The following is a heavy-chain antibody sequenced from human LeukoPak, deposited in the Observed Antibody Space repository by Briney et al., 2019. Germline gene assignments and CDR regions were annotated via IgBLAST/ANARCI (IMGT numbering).Heavy chain of an antibody. CDR2: LSTSGNT. Sequence: SETPSLTCSVSGASVSSGNYFWTWIRQPTGKGLEWIGRLSTSGNTNYNPSPESRVTISGDTSKNQFSLQLRSVTAADTAVYYCTRALCINGVCEWFDPWGQGTLVTVSS. J-gene: IGHJ5*02. CDR3: TRALCINGVCEWFDP. V-gene: IGHV4-61*02. CDR1: GASVSSGNYF. D-gene: IGHD2-8*01.